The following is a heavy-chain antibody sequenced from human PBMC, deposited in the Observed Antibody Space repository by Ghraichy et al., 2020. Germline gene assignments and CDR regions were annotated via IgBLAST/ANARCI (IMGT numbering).Heavy chain of an antibody. Sequence: SETLSLTCTVSGVSISSYYWSWIRQPTGKGLEWIGYIYYSGSTNYNPYLKSRVTISVDTSKNQFSLKLSSVTAADTAVYYCARDSGGHKLLWFGEHSTNDAFYIWGQGTMVTVPS. CDR2: IYYSGST. D-gene: IGHD3-10*01. V-gene: IGHV4-59*01. J-gene: IGHJ3*02. CDR3: ARDSGGHKLLWFGEHSTNDAFYI. CDR1: GVSISSYY.